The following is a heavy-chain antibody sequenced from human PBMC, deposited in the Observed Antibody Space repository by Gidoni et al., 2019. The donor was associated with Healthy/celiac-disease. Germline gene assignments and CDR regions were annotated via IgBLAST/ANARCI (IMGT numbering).Heavy chain of an antibody. CDR3: ASGYYDSSGYFDY. Sequence: QVQLVQPVAEVKKPEASVKVSCKASEYTCTSCDIHWVLQATGQWIECMGWVNPNTGNTGYAQKFQGRVTMTRNTSISLAYMGLSSLSSEDTAVYYCASGYYDSSGYFDYWGQGTLVTVSS. V-gene: IGHV1-8*01. CDR2: VNPNTGNT. CDR1: EYTCTSCD. J-gene: IGHJ4*02. D-gene: IGHD3-22*01.